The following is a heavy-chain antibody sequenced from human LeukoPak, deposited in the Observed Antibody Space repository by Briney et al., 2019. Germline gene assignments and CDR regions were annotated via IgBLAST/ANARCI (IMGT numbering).Heavy chain of an antibody. CDR3: ARGPPGYYDILFDY. J-gene: IGHJ4*02. CDR1: GYTFTGYY. Sequence: GASVKVSCKASGYTFTGYYMHWVRQAPGQGLEWMGGIIPIFGTANYAQKFQGRVTITADESTSTAYMELSSLRSEDTAVYYCARGPPGYYDILFDYWGQGTLVTVSS. D-gene: IGHD3-22*01. CDR2: IIPIFGTA. V-gene: IGHV1-69*13.